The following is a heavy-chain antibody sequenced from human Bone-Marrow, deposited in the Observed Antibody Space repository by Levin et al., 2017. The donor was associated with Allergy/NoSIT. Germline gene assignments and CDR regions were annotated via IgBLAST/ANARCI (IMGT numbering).Heavy chain of an antibody. Sequence: SCAASGFTFSSHGMHWVRQVPGKGLEWLAVIWYDGSKVDYRDSVKGRFTISRDNRKNTLYLQMNSLRVEDTAVYYCARDRAWGTNPFDFWGHGTLVTVSS. J-gene: IGHJ4*01. CDR1: GFTFSSHG. CDR2: IWYDGSKV. D-gene: IGHD3-16*01. CDR3: ARDRAWGTNPFDF. V-gene: IGHV3-33*01.